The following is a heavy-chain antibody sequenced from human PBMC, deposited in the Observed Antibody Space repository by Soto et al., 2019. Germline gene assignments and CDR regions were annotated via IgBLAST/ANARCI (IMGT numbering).Heavy chain of an antibody. CDR3: ARGRDTAMVTDYFDY. V-gene: IGHV4-30-4*01. Sequence: SETLSLTCTVSGGSISSGDYYWSWIRQPPGKGLEWIGYIYYSGSTYYNPSLKSRVTISVDTSKNQFSLKLSSVTAADTAVYYCARGRDTAMVTDYFDYWGQGTLVTVSS. D-gene: IGHD5-18*01. CDR2: IYYSGST. CDR1: GGSISSGDYY. J-gene: IGHJ4*02.